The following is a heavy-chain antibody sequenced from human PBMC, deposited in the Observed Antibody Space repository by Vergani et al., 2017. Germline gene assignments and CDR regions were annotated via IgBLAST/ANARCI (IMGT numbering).Heavy chain of an antibody. J-gene: IGHJ3*02. Sequence: QVQLVQSGAAVKKPGASVKVSCKASGYTFTSYGISWVRQAPGQGLEWMGWISAYNGNTNYAQKLQGRVTMTTDTSTSTAYMELRSLRSDDTAVYYCARGEVGQWLVPSAYAFDIWGQGTMVTVSS. D-gene: IGHD6-19*01. CDR2: ISAYNGNT. CDR3: ARGEVGQWLVPSAYAFDI. V-gene: IGHV1-18*01. CDR1: GYTFTSYG.